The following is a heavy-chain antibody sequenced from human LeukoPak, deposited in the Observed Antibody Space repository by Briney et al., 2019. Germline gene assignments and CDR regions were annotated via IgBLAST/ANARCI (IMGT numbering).Heavy chain of an antibody. CDR2: IYSGGST. CDR3: ARERWATRLEYYYYGVDV. J-gene: IGHJ6*02. V-gene: IGHV3-53*01. CDR1: GFTVSSNY. Sequence: PGGSLRLSCAASGFTVSSNYMSWVRQAPGKGLEWVSVIYSGGSTYYADSVKGRFTISRDNSKNTLYLQMNSLRAEDTAVYYCARERWATRLEYYYYGVDVWGQGTTVTVSS. D-gene: IGHD4-23*01.